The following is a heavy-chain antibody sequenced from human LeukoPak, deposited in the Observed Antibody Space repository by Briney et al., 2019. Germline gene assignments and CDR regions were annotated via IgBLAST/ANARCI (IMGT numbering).Heavy chain of an antibody. J-gene: IGHJ4*02. V-gene: IGHV3-20*04. Sequence: GGSLRLSCAASRFTFDDYGMSWVRQAPGKGLEWVSGINWNGGSTCYVDSVKGRFTISRDNAKNSLYLQMNSLRAEDTALYYCARNSRSTDYYYGSGSYYSYYFDYWGQGTLVTVSS. CDR2: INWNGGST. D-gene: IGHD3-10*01. CDR1: RFTFDDYG. CDR3: ARNSRSTDYYYGSGSYYSYYFDY.